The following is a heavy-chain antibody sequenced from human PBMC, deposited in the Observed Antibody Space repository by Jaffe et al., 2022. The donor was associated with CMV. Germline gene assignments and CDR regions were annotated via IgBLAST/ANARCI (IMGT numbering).Heavy chain of an antibody. CDR3: ARDDYGDYHYYYYGMDV. CDR1: GFTFSSYS. D-gene: IGHD4-17*01. Sequence: EVQLVESGGGLVKPGGSLRLSCAASGFTFSSYSMNWVRQAPGKGLEWVSSISSSSSYIYYADSVKGRFTISRDNAKNSLYLQMNSLRAEDTAVYYCARDDYGDYHYYYYGMDVWGQGTTVTVSS. J-gene: IGHJ6*02. V-gene: IGHV3-21*01. CDR2: ISSSSSYI.